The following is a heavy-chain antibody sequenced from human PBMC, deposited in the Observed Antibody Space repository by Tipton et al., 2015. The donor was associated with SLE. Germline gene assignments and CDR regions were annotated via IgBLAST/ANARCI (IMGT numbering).Heavy chain of an antibody. CDR2: IYYSGST. D-gene: IGHD3-3*01. CDR3: ARHPDFWSGQRWFDP. J-gene: IGHJ5*02. CDR1: GGSISSYY. V-gene: IGHV4-59*08. Sequence: GLVKPSETLSLTCTVSGGSISSYYWSWIRQPPGKGLEWIGYIYYSGSTNYNPSLKSRVTISVDTSKNQFSLKLSSVTAADTAVYYCARHPDFWSGQRWFDPWGQGTLVTVSS.